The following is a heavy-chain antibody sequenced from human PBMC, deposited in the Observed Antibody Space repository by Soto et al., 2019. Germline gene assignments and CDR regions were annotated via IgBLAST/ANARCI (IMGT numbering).Heavy chain of an antibody. Sequence: QVQLQQSGPGLVKPSETLSLTFSVSGGSIISFFKNWIRQAPVKGLEWIGCIYYSGDANYNTTLKSRVTMSLDTPKSENSLKLSSVTAAATAVYYSVSTHTSVFLDALGLWALGTMVTVSS. CDR1: GGSIISFF. D-gene: IGHD3-3*01. J-gene: IGHJ3*01. CDR3: VSTHTSVFLDALGL. V-gene: IGHV4-59*03. CDR2: IYYSGDA.